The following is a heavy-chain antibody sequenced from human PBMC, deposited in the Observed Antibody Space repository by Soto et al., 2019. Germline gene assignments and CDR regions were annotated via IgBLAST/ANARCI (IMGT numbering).Heavy chain of an antibody. CDR3: ARGFYGDYDYYYYYMDV. CDR1: GGSFSGYY. CDR2: INHSGST. V-gene: IGHV4-34*01. J-gene: IGHJ6*03. Sequence: SETLSLTCAVYGGSFSGYYWSWIRQPPGKGLEWIGEINHSGSTNYNPSLKSRVTTSVDTSKNQFSLKLSSVTAADTAVYYCARGFYGDYDYYYYYMDVWGKGTTVTVSS. D-gene: IGHD4-17*01.